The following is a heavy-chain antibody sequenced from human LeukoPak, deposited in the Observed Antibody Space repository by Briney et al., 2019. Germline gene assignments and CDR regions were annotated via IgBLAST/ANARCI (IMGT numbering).Heavy chain of an antibody. Sequence: PGESLRLSCAASGFTFGSYAMSWVRQTPGKSLEWVSIITNGGVTTYYADSVSGRFTISRDNSKNMLYLQMNSLRAEDTAVYYCVKLSSGSGSKFGFDSWGQGTLVTVSS. CDR3: VKLSSGSGSKFGFDS. CDR2: ITNGGVTT. J-gene: IGHJ4*02. D-gene: IGHD6-19*01. CDR1: GFTFGSYA. V-gene: IGHV3-23*01.